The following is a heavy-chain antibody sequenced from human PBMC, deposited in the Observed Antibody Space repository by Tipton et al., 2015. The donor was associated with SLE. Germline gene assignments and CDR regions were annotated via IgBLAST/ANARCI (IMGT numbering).Heavy chain of an antibody. CDR2: VYSSGST. CDR1: GGSISSYY. D-gene: IGHD2-21*01. Sequence: TLSLTCTVSGGSISSYYWSWIRQPAGKGLEWIGRVYSSGSTNYNPSLKSRVTMSVDTSKNQFSLKLSSVTAAEAAVYYCASTDGASVVARFDYWGQGTLVTVS. J-gene: IGHJ4*02. V-gene: IGHV4-4*07. CDR3: ASTDGASVVARFDY.